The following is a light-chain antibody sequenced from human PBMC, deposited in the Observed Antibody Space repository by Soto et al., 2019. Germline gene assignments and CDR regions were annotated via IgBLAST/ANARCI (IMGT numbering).Light chain of an antibody. J-gene: IGKJ3*01. CDR1: QSISIY. CDR3: QQSYSTPFS. CDR2: AAS. Sequence: DIQMTQSPSSLSASVGDRVTITCRASQSISIYLNWYLQKPGKAPKLLIYAASSLQSGVPSRFSGSGSGTDFTLTISSLQPEDFATYFCQQSYSTPFSFGPGTKVHIK. V-gene: IGKV1-39*01.